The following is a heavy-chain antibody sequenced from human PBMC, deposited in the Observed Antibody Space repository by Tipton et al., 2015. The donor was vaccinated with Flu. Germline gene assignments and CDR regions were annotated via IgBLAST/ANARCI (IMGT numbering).Heavy chain of an antibody. Sequence: QVQLVQSGAEVKKPGASVKVSCKASGYTFTGYYMHWVRQAPGQGLEWMGWINPSGGSTSYAQKFQGRATMTRDTSTSTVYMELSSLRSEDTAVYYCAKGGSLLLFAYNWFDPWGQGTLVTVSS. CDR3: AKGGSLLLFAYNWFDP. CDR1: GYTFTGYY. V-gene: IGHV1-46*01. D-gene: IGHD2-15*01. CDR2: INPSGGST. J-gene: IGHJ5*02.